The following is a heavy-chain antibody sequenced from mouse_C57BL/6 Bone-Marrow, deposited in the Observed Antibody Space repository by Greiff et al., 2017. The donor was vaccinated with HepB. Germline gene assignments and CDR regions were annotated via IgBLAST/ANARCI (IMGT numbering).Heavy chain of an antibody. CDR1: GYAFTNYL. V-gene: IGHV1-54*01. CDR3: AREGDGSSYDYAMDY. D-gene: IGHD1-1*01. CDR2: INPGSGGT. J-gene: IGHJ4*01. Sequence: VKLMESGAELVRPGTSVKVSCKASGYAFTNYLIEWVKQRPGQGLEWIGVINPGSGGTNYNEKFKGKATLTADKSSSTAYMQLSSLTSEDSAVYFCAREGDGSSYDYAMDYWGQGTSVTVSS.